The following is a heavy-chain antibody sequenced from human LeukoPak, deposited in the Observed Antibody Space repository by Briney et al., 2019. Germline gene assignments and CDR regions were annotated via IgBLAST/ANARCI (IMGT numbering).Heavy chain of an antibody. Sequence: SQTLSLTCTVSGGSISSGGYYWSWIRQHPGKGLEWIGYIYYSGSTYYNPSLKSRVTISVDTSKNQFSLKLSSVTAADTAVYYCAREKSLDPTIDYWGQGTLVTVSS. J-gene: IGHJ4*02. CDR2: IYYSGST. CDR3: AREKSLDPTIDY. V-gene: IGHV4-31*03. D-gene: IGHD1-14*01. CDR1: GGSISSGGYY.